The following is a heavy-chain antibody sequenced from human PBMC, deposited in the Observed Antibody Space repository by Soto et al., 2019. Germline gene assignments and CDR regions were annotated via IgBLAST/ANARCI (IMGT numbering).Heavy chain of an antibody. J-gene: IGHJ4*02. V-gene: IGHV3-30*18. CDR3: AKDLRLWFGFDY. Sequence: SLRLSCAASGFTFSSYGMHWVRQAPGKGLEWVAVISYDGSNKYYADSVKGRFTISRDNSKNTLYLQMNSLRAEDTAVYYCAKDLRLWFGFDYWGQGTLVTVSS. D-gene: IGHD3-10*01. CDR1: GFTFSSYG. CDR2: ISYDGSNK.